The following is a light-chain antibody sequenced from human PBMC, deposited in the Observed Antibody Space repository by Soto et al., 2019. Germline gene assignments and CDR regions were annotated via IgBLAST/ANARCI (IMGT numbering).Light chain of an antibody. Sequence: VLTQPASVSGSPGQSITISCTGTSSDVGGYNYVSWYQQHPGKAPKLMIYEVSNRPSGVSNRFSGSKSGNTASLTISGLQAEDEADYYCSSYTSSSTDVFGTGTKVTVL. CDR1: SSDVGGYNY. V-gene: IGLV2-14*01. CDR2: EVS. CDR3: SSYTSSSTDV. J-gene: IGLJ1*01.